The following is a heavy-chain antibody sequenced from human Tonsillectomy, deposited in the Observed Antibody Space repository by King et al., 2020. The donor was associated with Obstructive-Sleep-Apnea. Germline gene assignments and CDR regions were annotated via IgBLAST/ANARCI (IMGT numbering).Heavy chain of an antibody. CDR1: GFTVSSNY. J-gene: IGHJ4*02. CDR3: ARDLLKYYFDY. V-gene: IGHV3-66*01. CDR2: IYSGGNT. Sequence: VQLVESGGGLVQPGGSLRLSCAASGFTVSSNYMSWVRQAPGKGLEWVSVIYSGGNTYYAESVKGRITISRDNSKNTVYLQMNSLGAEDTAVYYCARDLLKYYFDYWGQGTLVTVSS.